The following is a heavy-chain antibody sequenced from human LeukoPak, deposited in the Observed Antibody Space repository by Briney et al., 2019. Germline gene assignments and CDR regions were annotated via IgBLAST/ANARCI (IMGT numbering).Heavy chain of an antibody. CDR2: ISGSGAKT. J-gene: IGHJ4*02. CDR1: GFTFSSYG. CDR3: AKDAGAYDFDY. V-gene: IGHV3-23*01. D-gene: IGHD5-12*01. Sequence: GSLRLSCAASGFTFSSYGLSWVRQAPGKGLEWVSAISGSGAKTYYADSVKGRFTISRDNSKNTLYLQMNSLRVDDTAVYYCAKDAGAYDFDYWGQGTLVTVSS.